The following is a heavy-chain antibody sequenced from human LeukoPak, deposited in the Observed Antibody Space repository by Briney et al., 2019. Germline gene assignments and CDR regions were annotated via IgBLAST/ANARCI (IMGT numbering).Heavy chain of an antibody. V-gene: IGHV4-34*01. CDR3: ARGHYSSGWYEDY. J-gene: IGHJ4*02. CDR2: INHSGST. D-gene: IGHD6-19*01. CDR1: GGSFSGYY. Sequence: PSETLSLTCAVYGGSFSGYYWSWIRQPPGKGLEWIGEINHSGSTNYNPSLKSRVTISVDTSKNQFSLKLSSVTAADTAVYYCARGHYSSGWYEDYWGQGTLVTVSS.